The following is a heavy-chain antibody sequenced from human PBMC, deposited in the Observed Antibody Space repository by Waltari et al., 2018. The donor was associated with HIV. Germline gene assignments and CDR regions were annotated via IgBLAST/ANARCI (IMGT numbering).Heavy chain of an antibody. CDR3: AKEGRGDSGLLDY. J-gene: IGHJ4*02. Sequence: EVQLLESGGDLVQPGGSLRLSCAASGFSLSIYGMNWVRQAPGKGLEWVSSISASGGRRYYTDSVKGRFTISRDTSMNTLYLQMNSLRGEDTALYFCAKEGRGDSGLLDYWGQGTLVTVSS. D-gene: IGHD5-12*01. V-gene: IGHV3-23*01. CDR2: ISASGGRR. CDR1: GFSLSIYG.